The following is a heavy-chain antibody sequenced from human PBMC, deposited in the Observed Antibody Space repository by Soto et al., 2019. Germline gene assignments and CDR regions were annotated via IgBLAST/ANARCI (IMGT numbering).Heavy chain of an antibody. V-gene: IGHV1-69*12. CDR1: GGTFSSYA. CDR2: IIPIFGTA. Sequence: QVQLVQSGAEVKKPGSSVKVSCKASGGTFSSYAISWVRQAPGQGLEWMGGIIPIFGTANYAQKFQGRVTMTADESTSTAYMELSSLRSEDTAVYYCARDSRQQLLHHDAFDIWGQGTMVTVSS. CDR3: ARDSRQQLLHHDAFDI. D-gene: IGHD6-13*01. J-gene: IGHJ3*02.